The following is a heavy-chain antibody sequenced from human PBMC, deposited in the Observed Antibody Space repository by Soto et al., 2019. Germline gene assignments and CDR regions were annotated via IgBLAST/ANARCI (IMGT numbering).Heavy chain of an antibody. D-gene: IGHD6-6*01. Sequence: SGPTLVNPTETLKLTCTVSGFSLSNARMGVSWIRQPPGKALEWLAHIFSNDEKSYSTSLKSRLTISKDTSKSQVVLTMTNMYPLDTATYYYARIQGHEYSSSSDYYYYGMDVWGQGTTGTV. J-gene: IGHJ6*02. CDR1: GFSLSNARMG. CDR2: IFSNDEK. CDR3: ARIQGHEYSSSSDYYYYGMDV. V-gene: IGHV2-26*01.